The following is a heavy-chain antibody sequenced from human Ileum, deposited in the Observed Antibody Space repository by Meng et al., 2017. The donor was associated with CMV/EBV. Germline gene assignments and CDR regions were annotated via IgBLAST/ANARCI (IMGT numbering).Heavy chain of an antibody. CDR2: ISAYNGNT. CDR1: GYHFTSYG. Sequence: QVQRVQSGSAVKKPGSTVKVSCKASGYHFTSYGISWVRQAPGQGREWMGWISAYNGNTNYAQKLQGRVTMTTDTSTSTAYMELRSLRSDDTAVYYCARDVRYCSSTSCLRYFDYWGQGTLVTVSS. J-gene: IGHJ4*02. CDR3: ARDVRYCSSTSCLRYFDY. V-gene: IGHV1-18*01. D-gene: IGHD2-2*01.